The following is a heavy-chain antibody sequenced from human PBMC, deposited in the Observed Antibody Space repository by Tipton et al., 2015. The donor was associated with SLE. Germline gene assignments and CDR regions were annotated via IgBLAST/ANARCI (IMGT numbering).Heavy chain of an antibody. J-gene: IGHJ4*02. V-gene: IGHV3-21*01. D-gene: IGHD3-16*01. CDR3: ARVYNYKYDY. Sequence: SLRLSCTGSGFIFSSYSMNWVRQTPGKGLEWVSSISITSRYVYYADSVKGRFTVSRDNAENTLYLQMSSLRAEDTAVYYCARVYNYKYDYWGQGTLVTVSS. CDR1: GFIFSSYS. CDR2: ISITSRYV.